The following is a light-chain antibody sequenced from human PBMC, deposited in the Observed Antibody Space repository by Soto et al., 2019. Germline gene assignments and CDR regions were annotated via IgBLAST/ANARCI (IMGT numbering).Light chain of an antibody. CDR2: GAS. Sequence: ETVLTQSPCTLSLSPGERATLSCSASQSVSSSYLAWYQQKPGQAPRLLIYGASTRAAGVPARFSGSGSGTEFTLTISSLQSEDFAVYFCQQYADWPKTFGQGTKVDIK. CDR1: QSVSSSY. CDR3: QQYADWPKT. V-gene: IGKV3-15*01. J-gene: IGKJ1*01.